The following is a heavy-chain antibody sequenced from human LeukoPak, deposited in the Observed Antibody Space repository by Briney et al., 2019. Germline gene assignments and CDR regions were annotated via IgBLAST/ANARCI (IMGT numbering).Heavy chain of an antibody. CDR1: GGPISSGGFS. J-gene: IGHJ5*02. D-gene: IGHD3-9*01. V-gene: IGHV3-11*01. CDR2: ISSSGSTI. Sequence: LSLTCGVSGGPISSGGFSWSWIRQAPGKGLEWVSYISSSGSTIYYADSVKGRFTISRDNAKNSLYLQMNSLRAEDTAVYYCARVILTVVSWGQGTLVTVSS. CDR3: ARVILTVVS.